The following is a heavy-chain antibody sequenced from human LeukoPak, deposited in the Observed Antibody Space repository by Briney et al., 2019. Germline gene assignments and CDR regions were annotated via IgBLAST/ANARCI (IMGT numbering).Heavy chain of an antibody. CDR1: GGSISSTNW. J-gene: IGHJ4*02. Sequence: SGTLSLTCGVSGGSISSTNWWSWVRQPPGQGLEWIGEISLSGLTNYNPSLKSRVTMSLDKSKNHLSLNLTSVTAADTAVYYCARQTHYTPAFDYWGQGTLVTVSS. D-gene: IGHD2-15*01. CDR2: ISLSGLT. V-gene: IGHV4-4*02. CDR3: ARQTHYTPAFDY.